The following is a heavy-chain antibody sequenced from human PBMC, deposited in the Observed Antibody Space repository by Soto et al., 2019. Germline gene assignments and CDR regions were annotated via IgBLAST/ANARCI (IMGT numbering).Heavy chain of an antibody. CDR3: ATEHLSSYYYGMDV. J-gene: IGHJ6*02. CDR1: GYTFTNYG. Sequence: QVQLVQSGAEVKKPGASVKVSCKASGYTFTNYGISWVRQAPGQGLEWMGWISAYNGDTNYAQKLQGRVTMTTDTSTSTAYMELRSLRSDDTAVYYCATEHLSSYYYGMDVWGQGTTVTVSS. D-gene: IGHD2-15*01. CDR2: ISAYNGDT. V-gene: IGHV1-18*01.